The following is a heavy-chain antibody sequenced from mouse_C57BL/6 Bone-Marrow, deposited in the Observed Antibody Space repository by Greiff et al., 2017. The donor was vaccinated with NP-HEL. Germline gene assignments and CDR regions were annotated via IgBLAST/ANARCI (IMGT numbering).Heavy chain of an antibody. J-gene: IGHJ3*01. V-gene: IGHV1-5*01. CDR1: GYTFTSYW. CDR3: TRENYGSTAWFAY. CDR2: IYPGNSDT. Sequence: VQLQQSGTVLARPGASVQMSCKTSGYTFTSYWMHWVKQRPGQGLEWIGAIYPGNSDTSYNQKFKGKAKLTAVTSASTAYMELSSLTNEDSAVYYCTRENYGSTAWFAYWGQGTLVTVSA. D-gene: IGHD1-1*01.